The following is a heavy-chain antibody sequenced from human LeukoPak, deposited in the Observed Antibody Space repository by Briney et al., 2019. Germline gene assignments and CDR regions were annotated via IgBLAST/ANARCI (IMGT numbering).Heavy chain of an antibody. Sequence: GGSLRLSCAVSGFTFGDHAMHWVRQVPGRGLEWVSGISWNGVKIIYADSVKGRFTISRDNGKNSLYLQMNSLRVEDTALYYCRRGYCSTSNCRLYNWFDFWGQGTPVSVSS. CDR2: ISWNGVKI. CDR1: GFTFGDHA. V-gene: IGHV3-9*01. CDR3: RRGYCSTSNCRLYNWFDF. J-gene: IGHJ5*01. D-gene: IGHD2-2*01.